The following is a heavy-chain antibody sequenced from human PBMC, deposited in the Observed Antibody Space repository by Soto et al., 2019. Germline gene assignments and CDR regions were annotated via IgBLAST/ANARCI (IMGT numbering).Heavy chain of an antibody. CDR1: GFTFTGSA. J-gene: IGHJ4*02. CDR3: GKYASTSWSHFDY. V-gene: IGHV3-73*01. CDR2: IISKANSYAT. D-gene: IGHD6-13*01. Sequence: GGSLRLSCAASGFTFTGSAMHWVRQASGKGLEWVGRIISKANSYATAYAASVKGRFTISRENSKNTLYLQMNSLRAEDTAVYYCGKYASTSWSHFDYWGQGTLVTVSS.